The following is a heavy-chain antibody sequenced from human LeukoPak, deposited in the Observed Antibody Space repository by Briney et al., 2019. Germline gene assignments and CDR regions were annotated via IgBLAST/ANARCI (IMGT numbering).Heavy chain of an antibody. V-gene: IGHV4-39*07. J-gene: IGHJ6*02. Sequence: SETLSLTCTVSGGSISSSSYYWGWIRQPPGKGLEWIGSIYYSGSTYYNPSLKSRVTISVDTSKNQFSLKLSSVTAADTAVYYCARDPVGVVVPAAGMDVWGQGTTVTVSS. CDR2: IYYSGST. CDR3: ARDPVGVVVPAAGMDV. CDR1: GGSISSSSYY. D-gene: IGHD2-2*01.